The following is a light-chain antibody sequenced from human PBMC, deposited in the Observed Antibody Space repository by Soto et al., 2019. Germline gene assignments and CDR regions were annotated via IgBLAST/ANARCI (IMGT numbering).Light chain of an antibody. CDR2: WAS. J-gene: IGKJ2*01. Sequence: DIVMTQSPDSLAVSLGERATINCKSSQSVLYSSNNKNYLTWYQQKPGQPPKLLIYWASTRESGVPDRFSGSGSGTDFTVTISSLQAEDVAVYYCQQYYSTPYTFGQGPKLEIK. CDR3: QQYYSTPYT. CDR1: QSVLYSSNNKNY. V-gene: IGKV4-1*01.